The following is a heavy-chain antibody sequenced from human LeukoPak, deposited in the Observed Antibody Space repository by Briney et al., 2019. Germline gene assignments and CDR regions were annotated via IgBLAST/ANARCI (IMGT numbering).Heavy chain of an antibody. CDR3: ASAPGTFFDY. J-gene: IGHJ4*02. D-gene: IGHD1-14*01. CDR1: GASISTSSYY. V-gene: IGHV4-39*01. Sequence: PSGTLSLTCTVSGASISTSSYYWVWIRQPPGKGLEWIGTIYYSGTTYYNPSLKSRVTISLYTYKNQFSLKLSSVTAADTALYFCASAPGTFFDYWGQGTLVTVSP. CDR2: IYYSGTT.